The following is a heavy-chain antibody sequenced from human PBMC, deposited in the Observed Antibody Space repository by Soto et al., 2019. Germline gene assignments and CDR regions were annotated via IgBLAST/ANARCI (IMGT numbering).Heavy chain of an antibody. Sequence: QVQLVQSGAEVRKPGASVRVSCKASGYTFSSDGIVWVRQAPGQGLAWMGWISGNNGDTNYAQKPKGRVAITTATSTNTDIMELRSLTSNDTAVYYCASVIEQWLPPDSWGQGTLVTVSS. CDR2: ISGNNGDT. D-gene: IGHD6-19*01. J-gene: IGHJ4*02. CDR3: ASVIEQWLPPDS. CDR1: GYTFSSDG. V-gene: IGHV1-18*01.